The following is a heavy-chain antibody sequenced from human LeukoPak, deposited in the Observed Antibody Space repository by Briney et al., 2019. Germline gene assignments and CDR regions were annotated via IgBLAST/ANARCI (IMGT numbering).Heavy chain of an antibody. V-gene: IGHV1-69*06. CDR1: GYTFSSYA. CDR2: IIPVFRTA. Sequence: ASVKVSCKASGYTFSSYAISWVRQAPRQGLEWMGGIIPVFRTANYAQKFQGRVTITADTSTSTAYMELSSLRSEDTAVYYCARCQHLYSSSWYAPRTSYFDYWGQGTLVTVSS. CDR3: ARCQHLYSSSWYAPRTSYFDY. D-gene: IGHD6-13*01. J-gene: IGHJ4*02.